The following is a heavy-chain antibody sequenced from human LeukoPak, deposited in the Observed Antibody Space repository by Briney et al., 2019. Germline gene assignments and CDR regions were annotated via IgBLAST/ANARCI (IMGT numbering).Heavy chain of an antibody. J-gene: IGHJ4*02. CDR3: ARVGTITWIRIDY. CDR2: INHSGST. Sequence: PSETLSLTCTVSGGSISSSSYYWSWIRQPPGKGLEWIGEINHSGSTNYNPSLKSRVTISVDTSKNQFSLKLSSVTAADTAVYYCARVGTITWIRIDYWGQGTLVTVSS. D-gene: IGHD5-18*01. V-gene: IGHV4-39*07. CDR1: GGSISSSSYY.